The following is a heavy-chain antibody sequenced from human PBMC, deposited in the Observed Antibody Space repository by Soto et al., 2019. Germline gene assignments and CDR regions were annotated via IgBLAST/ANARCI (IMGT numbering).Heavy chain of an antibody. CDR3: AVMAGLVVSDDFGLDV. CDR2: ISYDGDKK. CDR1: GFSFSDYS. Sequence: QVHLVESGGGVVQPGRSLRLSCVGSGFSFSDYSIHWVRQAPGKGLEWVAFISYDGDKKFFADSVKGRFNISRDNAKNTVSLHMSSLRPEHTAVFHCAVMAGLVVSDDFGLDVWGQGTTVTVSS. J-gene: IGHJ6*02. D-gene: IGHD2-21*01. V-gene: IGHV3-30-3*01.